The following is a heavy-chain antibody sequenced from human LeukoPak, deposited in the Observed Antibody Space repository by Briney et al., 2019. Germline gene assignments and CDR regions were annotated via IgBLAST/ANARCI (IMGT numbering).Heavy chain of an antibody. V-gene: IGHV4-30-4*01. D-gene: IGHD2-15*01. CDR2: IYYSGST. Sequence: SETLSLTCTVSGGSISSGDYYWSWIRQPPGKGLEWIGYIYYSGSTYYNPSLKSRVTISVDTSKNQSSLKLSSVTAADTAVYYCARGGGGNLHFDYWGQGTLVTVSS. J-gene: IGHJ4*02. CDR1: GGSISSGDYY. CDR3: ARGGGGNLHFDY.